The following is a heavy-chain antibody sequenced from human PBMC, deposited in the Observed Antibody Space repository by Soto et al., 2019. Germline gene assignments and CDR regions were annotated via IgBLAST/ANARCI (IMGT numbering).Heavy chain of an antibody. J-gene: IGHJ6*04. CDR1: GDSVSSNSAA. CDR3: ARWLWLRPRGYYYYGMDV. CDR2: TYYRSKWYN. D-gene: IGHD5-12*01. V-gene: IGHV6-1*01. Sequence: SQTLSLTCAISGDSVSSNSAAWNWIRQSPSRGLEWLGRTYYRSKWYNDYAVSVKSRITINPDTSKHQFSLQLNSVTPEDTAVFYCARWLWLRPRGYYYYGMDVWGKGTRATVP.